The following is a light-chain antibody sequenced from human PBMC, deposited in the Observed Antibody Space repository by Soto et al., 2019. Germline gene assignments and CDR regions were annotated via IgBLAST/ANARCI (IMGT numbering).Light chain of an antibody. CDR3: QQYHNYPVT. Sequence: DIQMTQSPSSLSASVGDRVTITCRASQEISNHLAWFQQKPGKPPKSLIYDASSLQSGVPSKFSGSGSGTDFTLTITSLQPEDFATSYCQQYHNYPVTFGGGPKVEIK. CDR1: QEISNH. V-gene: IGKV1-16*02. CDR2: DAS. J-gene: IGKJ4*01.